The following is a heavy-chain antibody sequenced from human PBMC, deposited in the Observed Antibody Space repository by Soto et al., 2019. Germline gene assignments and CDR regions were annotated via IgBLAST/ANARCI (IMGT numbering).Heavy chain of an antibody. D-gene: IGHD2-15*01. Sequence: QITLKESGPTLVKPTQTLTLTCTFSGFSLTTTGEGVGWIRQPPGKALEWLGIIYWDADTRYSPSLKSRLTITKDTPKNQVVLRMTNMDPVDPCTYYCAHRKAGGRRYFDYWGQGTLVTVSS. CDR2: IYWDADT. V-gene: IGHV2-5*02. CDR3: AHRKAGGRRYFDY. CDR1: GFSLTTTGEG. J-gene: IGHJ4*02.